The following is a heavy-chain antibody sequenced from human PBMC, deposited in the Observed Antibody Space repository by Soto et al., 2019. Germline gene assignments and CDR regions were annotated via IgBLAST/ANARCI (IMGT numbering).Heavy chain of an antibody. V-gene: IGHV3-30*18. CDR3: AXDPEYSSSRGYFDY. CDR2: ISYDGSNK. CDR1: GFTFSSYG. J-gene: IGHJ4*02. Sequence: QVQLVESGGGVVQPGRSLRLSCAASGFTFSSYGMHWVRQXPGKGLEWVAVISYDGSNKYYADSVKGRFTISRDNTKXXXYLQMNSLRAEDTAVYYCAXDPEYSSSRGYFDYWGQGTLVTVSS. D-gene: IGHD6-6*01.